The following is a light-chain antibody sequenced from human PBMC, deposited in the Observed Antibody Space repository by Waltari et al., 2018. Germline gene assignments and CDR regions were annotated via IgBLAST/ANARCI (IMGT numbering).Light chain of an antibody. CDR2: EVN. CDR3: SSYAGTNNLVV. V-gene: IGLV2-8*01. CDR1: SSDIGAYDY. J-gene: IGLJ2*01. Sequence: QSALTQPPSASGSPGQSVTISCTGTSSDIGAYDYVSWYQQRPCKAPKPMIFEVNKLHSGVLDRFSGSKSGNTASLTIFGLRPEDEADYYCSSYAGTNNLVVFGGGTKLTVL.